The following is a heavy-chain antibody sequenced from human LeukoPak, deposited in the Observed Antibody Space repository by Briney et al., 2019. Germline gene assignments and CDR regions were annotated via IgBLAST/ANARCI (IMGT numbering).Heavy chain of an antibody. D-gene: IGHD3-3*01. V-gene: IGHV3-21*01. Sequence: PGGSLSLSCAASGFTFSSYSMNWVRQAPGEGLEWVSSISSSSSYIYYADSVKGRFTISRDNAKNSLYLQMNSLRAEDTAVYYCARDNPTRSGYQYYYYMDVWGKGTTVTVSS. J-gene: IGHJ6*03. CDR3: ARDNPTRSGYQYYYYMDV. CDR2: ISSSSSYI. CDR1: GFTFSSYS.